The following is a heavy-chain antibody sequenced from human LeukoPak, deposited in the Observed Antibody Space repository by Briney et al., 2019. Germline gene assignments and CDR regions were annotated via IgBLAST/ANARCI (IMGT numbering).Heavy chain of an antibody. CDR2: IYPGESDT. J-gene: IGHJ4*02. V-gene: IGHV5-51*01. Sequence: GESLKISCKGSGYHFNSHWIGWGRQMPGKGLEGMGIIYPGESDTRYSPSFQGQVTISADKSISTAYLQWSSLKASDTAMYYCARAPVDYYDSSGYYSYFDYWGQGTLVTVSS. CDR1: GYHFNSHW. CDR3: ARAPVDYYDSSGYYSYFDY. D-gene: IGHD3-22*01.